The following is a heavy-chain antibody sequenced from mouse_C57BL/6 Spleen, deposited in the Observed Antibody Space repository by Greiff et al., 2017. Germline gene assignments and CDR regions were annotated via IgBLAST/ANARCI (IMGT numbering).Heavy chain of an antibody. V-gene: IGHV1-42*01. CDR2: INPSTGGT. CDR3: AAGDGNYDY. J-gene: IGHJ2*01. D-gene: IGHD2-1*01. Sequence: LVKPGASVKISCKASGYSFTGYYMNWVKQSPEKSLEWIGEINPSTGGTTYNQKFKAKATLTVDKSSSTAYMQLKSLTSEDSAVYYCAAGDGNYDYWGQGTTLTVSS. CDR1: GYSFTGYY.